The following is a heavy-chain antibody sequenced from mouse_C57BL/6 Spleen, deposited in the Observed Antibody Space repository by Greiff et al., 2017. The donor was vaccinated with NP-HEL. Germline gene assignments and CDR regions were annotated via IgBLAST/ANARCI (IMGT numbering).Heavy chain of an antibody. J-gene: IGHJ1*03. V-gene: IGHV5-16*01. CDR1: GFTFSDYY. D-gene: IGHD1-1*01. CDR2: INYDGSST. CDR3: AREGGSSYNWYFDV. Sequence: EVRLVESEGGLVQPGSSMKLSCTASGFTFSDYYMAWVRQVPEKGLEWVANINYDGSSTYYLDSLKSRFIISRDNAKNILYLQMSSLKSEDTATYYCAREGGSSYNWYFDVWGTGTTVTVSS.